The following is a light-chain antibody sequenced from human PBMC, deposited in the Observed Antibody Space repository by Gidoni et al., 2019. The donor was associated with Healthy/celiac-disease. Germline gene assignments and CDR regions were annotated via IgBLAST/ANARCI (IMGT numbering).Light chain of an antibody. V-gene: IGLV2-11*01. J-gene: IGLJ2*01. Sequence: QSALTQPRSVSGSPGQSVNISCTGTSSDVGGYNYVSWYQQHPGKAPKLMLYDVSKRPSGVPDRFFGSKSGNTASLTLSGLQAEDEADYYCCSYAGSYTFVVFGGGTKLTVL. CDR3: CSYAGSYTFVV. CDR2: DVS. CDR1: SSDVGGYNY.